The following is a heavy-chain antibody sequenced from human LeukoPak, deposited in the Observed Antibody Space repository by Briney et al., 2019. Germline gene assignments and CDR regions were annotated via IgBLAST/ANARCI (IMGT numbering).Heavy chain of an antibody. V-gene: IGHV4-61*01. Sequence: SETLSLTCAVSGSSISSGYYWSWIRQPPGKGLEWIGYIYYSGSTNYNPSLKSRVTISVDTSKNQFSLKLSSVTAADTAVYYCARSIAAAGYYYYYYMDVWGKGTTVTVSS. CDR1: GSSISSGYY. CDR2: IYYSGST. D-gene: IGHD6-13*01. J-gene: IGHJ6*03. CDR3: ARSIAAAGYYYYYYMDV.